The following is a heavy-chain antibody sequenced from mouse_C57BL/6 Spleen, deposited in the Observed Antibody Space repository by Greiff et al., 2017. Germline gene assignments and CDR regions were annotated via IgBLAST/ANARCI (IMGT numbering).Heavy chain of an antibody. D-gene: IGHD1-1*01. V-gene: IGHV14-4*01. CDR2: IDPENGDT. J-gene: IGHJ4*01. CDR1: GFNIKDDY. CDR3: TTGIYYYGSSYPYAMDY. Sequence: EVQLQQSGAELVRPGASVKLSCTASGFNIKDDYMHWVKQRPEQGLEWIGWIDPENGDTEYASKFQGKATITADTSSNTAYLQLSSLTSEDTAVYYCTTGIYYYGSSYPYAMDYWGQGTSVTVSS.